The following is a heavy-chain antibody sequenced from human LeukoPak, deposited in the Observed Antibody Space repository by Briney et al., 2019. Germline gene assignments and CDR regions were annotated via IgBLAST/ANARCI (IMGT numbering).Heavy chain of an antibody. D-gene: IGHD2-2*01. CDR3: ARRYCSSTSCRLGDYYGMDV. CDR1: GFTFSSYA. CDR2: ISYDGSNK. Sequence: GGSLRLSCAASGFTFSSYAMHWVRQAPGKGLEWVAVISYDGSNKYYADSVKGRFTISRDNSKNTLYLQMNSLRAEDTAVYYCARRYCSSTSCRLGDYYGMDVWGQGTTVTVSS. J-gene: IGHJ6*02. V-gene: IGHV3-30*04.